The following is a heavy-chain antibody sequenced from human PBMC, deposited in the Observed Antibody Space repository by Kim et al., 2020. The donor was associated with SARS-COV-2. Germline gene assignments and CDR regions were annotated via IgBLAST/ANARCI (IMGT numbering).Heavy chain of an antibody. J-gene: IGHJ4*02. Sequence: SVKVSCKASGGTFSSYAISWVRQAPGQGLEWMGGIIPIFGTANYAQKFQGRVTITADESTSTAYMELSSLRSEDTAVYYCATGSYLHKNYYDSSGYPFSYFDYWGQGTLVTVSS. CDR3: ATGSYLHKNYYDSSGYPFSYFDY. V-gene: IGHV1-69*13. D-gene: IGHD3-22*01. CDR1: GGTFSSYA. CDR2: IIPIFGTA.